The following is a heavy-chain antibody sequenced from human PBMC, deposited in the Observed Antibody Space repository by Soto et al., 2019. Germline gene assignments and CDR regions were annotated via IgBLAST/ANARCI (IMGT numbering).Heavy chain of an antibody. J-gene: IGHJ5*02. Sequence: QVQLVQSGAEVKKPGSSVKVSCKSSGGTFSTYGFFWVRQAPGQGLEWMGGIIPIFGTTNYAQNFQDRVTISTVTTTSTVYMELPSLKSEDTAVYYCACGGVRVYYYPRRIDPWGQGTVVTVSS. V-gene: IGHV1-69*06. CDR3: ACGGVRVYYYPRRIDP. CDR1: GGTFSTYG. D-gene: IGHD1-26*01. CDR2: IIPIFGTT.